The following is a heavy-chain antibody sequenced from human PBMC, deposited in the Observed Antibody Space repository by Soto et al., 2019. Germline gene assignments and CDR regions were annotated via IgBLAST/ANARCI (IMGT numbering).Heavy chain of an antibody. V-gene: IGHV1-2*04. CDR3: ARRKTTVTGGSYAFAI. D-gene: IGHD4-17*01. Sequence: QVQLVQSGAEVKKPGASVKVSCKASGYTFTGYYMHWVRQAPGQGLEWMGWINPNSGGTNYAQKFQGWVIMTRDTSISTTYMELSRLRSDDTAVYYCARRKTTVTGGSYAFAIWGQRTMVTVSS. CDR2: INPNSGGT. J-gene: IGHJ3*02. CDR1: GYTFTGYY.